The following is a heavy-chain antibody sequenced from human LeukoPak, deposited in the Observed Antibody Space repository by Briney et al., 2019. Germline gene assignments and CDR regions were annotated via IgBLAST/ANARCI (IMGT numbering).Heavy chain of an antibody. D-gene: IGHD3-3*01. CDR3: ARAGAWYYGDY. CDR1: GFTFSSYW. CDR2: INSDGSST. V-gene: IGHV3-74*01. Sequence: RTGGSLRLSCAASGFTFSSYWMHWVHQAPGKGLVWVSRINSDGSSTSYADSVKGRFTISRDNAKNTLYLQMNSQRAEDTAVYYCARAGAWYYGDYWGQGTLVTVSS. J-gene: IGHJ4*02.